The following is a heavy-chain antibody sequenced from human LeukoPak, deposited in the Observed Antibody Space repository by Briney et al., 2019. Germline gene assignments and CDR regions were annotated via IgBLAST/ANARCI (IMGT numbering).Heavy chain of an antibody. CDR3: ARHKAGLTGDPRDAFDI. V-gene: IGHV4-59*08. Sequence: TSETLSVTCTVSGGSISSYYWSWIRQPPGKGLEWIGYIYYSGSTNYNPSLKSRVTISVDTSKNQFSLKLSSVTAADTAVYYCARHKAGLTGDPRDAFDIWGQGTMVTVSS. D-gene: IGHD7-27*01. CDR1: GGSISSYY. CDR2: IYYSGST. J-gene: IGHJ3*02.